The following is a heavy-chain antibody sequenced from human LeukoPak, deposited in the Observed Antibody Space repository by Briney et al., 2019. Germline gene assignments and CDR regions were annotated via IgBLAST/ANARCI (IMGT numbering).Heavy chain of an antibody. Sequence: SVKVSCTASGGTFSIYAISWVRQAPGQGLEWMGGIIPIFGTANYAQKFQGRVTITADESTSTAYMELSSLRSEDTAVYYCARGYCTNGVCSNYFDYWGQGTLVTVSS. V-gene: IGHV1-69*13. CDR1: GGTFSIYA. D-gene: IGHD2-8*01. CDR2: IIPIFGTA. J-gene: IGHJ4*02. CDR3: ARGYCTNGVCSNYFDY.